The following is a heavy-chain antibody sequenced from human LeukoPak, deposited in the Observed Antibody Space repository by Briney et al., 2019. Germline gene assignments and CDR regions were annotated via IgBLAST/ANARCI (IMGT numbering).Heavy chain of an antibody. D-gene: IGHD2/OR15-2a*01. CDR1: GGSISSSSYY. CDR3: XXXXXXXXXXXXXXTTFEYYYYMDV. J-gene: IGHJ6*03. CDR2: IYYSGST. Sequence: SETLSLTCTVSGGSISSSSYYWGWIRQPPGKGLEWIGSIYYSGSTYYNPSLKSRVTISVDTSKNQFSLKLSSLTAADTAVYXXXXXXXXXXXXXXXXTTFEYYYYMDVWGKGTTVIISS. V-gene: IGHV4-39*07.